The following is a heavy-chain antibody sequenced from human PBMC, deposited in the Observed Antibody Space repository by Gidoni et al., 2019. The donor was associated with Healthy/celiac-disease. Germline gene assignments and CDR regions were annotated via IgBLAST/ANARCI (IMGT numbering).Heavy chain of an antibody. J-gene: IGHJ4*02. Sequence: EVQLVESGGGLIQPGGSLRLSCAASGFTVSSNYMGWVRQAPGKGLEWVSVIYSCGSTYYADSVKGRFTIARDNSKNTLYLQMNSLRAEDTAVYYCARGPYNYYDSSGYGFDYWGQGTLVTVSS. CDR2: IYSCGST. V-gene: IGHV3-53*01. CDR3: ARGPYNYYDSSGYGFDY. CDR1: GFTVSSNY. D-gene: IGHD3-22*01.